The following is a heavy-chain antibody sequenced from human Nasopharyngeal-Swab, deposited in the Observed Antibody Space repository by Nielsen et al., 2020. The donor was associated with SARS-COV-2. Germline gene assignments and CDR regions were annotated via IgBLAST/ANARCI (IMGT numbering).Heavy chain of an antibody. CDR2: ISFSGSET. V-gene: IGHV3-11*05. CDR3: ARDKGDYGSEAAGMDV. J-gene: IGHJ6*02. D-gene: IGHD4-17*01. Sequence: WIRQPPGKGLEWVSFISFSGSETDYADSVRGRITIFRDNAKNSVSLQMNSLRPEDTAVYYRARDKGDYGSEAAGMDVWGQGTTVTVSS.